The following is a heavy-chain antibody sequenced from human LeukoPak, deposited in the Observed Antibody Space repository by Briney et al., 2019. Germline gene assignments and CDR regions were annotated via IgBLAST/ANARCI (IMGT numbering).Heavy chain of an antibody. CDR2: INPNSGGT. V-gene: IGHV1-2*02. D-gene: IGHD4-17*01. CDR3: ARATTVTRPYYFDY. Sequence: ASVKVSCKASGYTFTGYYMHWVRQAPGQGLEWMGWINPNSGGTNYAQKFQGRVTMTRDTSISTAYMELSRLRSDDTAVYYCARATTVTRPYYFDYWGQGTLVTVSS. CDR1: GYTFTGYY. J-gene: IGHJ4*02.